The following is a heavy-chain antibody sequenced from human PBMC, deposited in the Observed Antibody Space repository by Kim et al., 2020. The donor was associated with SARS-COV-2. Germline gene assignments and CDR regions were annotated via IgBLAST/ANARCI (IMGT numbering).Heavy chain of an antibody. Sequence: ASVKVSCKVSGYTLTELSMHWVRQAPGKGLEWMGGFDPEDGETIYAQKFQGRVTMTEDTSTDTAYMELSSLRSEDTAVYYCATERSGYDSPAGYYYGMDVWGQGTTVTVSS. D-gene: IGHD5-12*01. CDR3: ATERSGYDSPAGYYYGMDV. CDR2: FDPEDGET. CDR1: GYTLTELS. J-gene: IGHJ6*02. V-gene: IGHV1-24*01.